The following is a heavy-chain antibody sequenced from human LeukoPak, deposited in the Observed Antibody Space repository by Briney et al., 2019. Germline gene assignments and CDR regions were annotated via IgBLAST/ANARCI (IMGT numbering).Heavy chain of an antibody. CDR3: ARHSPFYYDSSGYRAFDI. Sequence: SETLSLTCTVSGGSIISTSFYWGWIRQPPGKGLAWLGSIYHSGSTYDNPSLKSRVTISVDRSKNQFSLKLSSVTAADTAVYYCARHSPFYYDSSGYRAFDIWGQGTMVTVSS. J-gene: IGHJ3*02. D-gene: IGHD3-22*01. V-gene: IGHV4-39*01. CDR1: GGSIISTSFY. CDR2: IYHSGST.